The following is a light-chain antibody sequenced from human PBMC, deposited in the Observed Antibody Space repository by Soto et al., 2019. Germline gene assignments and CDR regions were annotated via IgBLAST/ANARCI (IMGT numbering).Light chain of an antibody. CDR3: CSYAGSSTPYV. V-gene: IGLV2-23*01. CDR1: SSDVGSYNL. J-gene: IGLJ1*01. Sequence: HSVLIQPPSVSGSPGQSVTISCTGTSSDVGSYNLVSWYQQHPGKAPKLIIYEGSKRPSGVSNRFSGSKSGNTASLTISGLQAEDEADYYCCSYAGSSTPYVFGTGTKVTVL. CDR2: EGS.